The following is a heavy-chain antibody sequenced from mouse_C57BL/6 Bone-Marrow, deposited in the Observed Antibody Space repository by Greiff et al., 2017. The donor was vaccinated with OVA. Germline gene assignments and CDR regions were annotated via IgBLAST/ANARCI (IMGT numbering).Heavy chain of an antibody. CDR2: IYPRSGNT. D-gene: IGHD2-1*01. V-gene: IGHV1-81*01. CDR1: GYTFTSYG. CDR3: ARENGNYDAY. J-gene: IGHJ3*01. Sequence: VKLQESGAELARPGASVKLSCKASGYTFTSYGISWVKQRTGQGLEWIGEIYPRSGNTYYNEKFKGKATLTADKSSSTAYMELRSLTSEDSAVYFCARENGNYDAYWGQGTLVTVSA.